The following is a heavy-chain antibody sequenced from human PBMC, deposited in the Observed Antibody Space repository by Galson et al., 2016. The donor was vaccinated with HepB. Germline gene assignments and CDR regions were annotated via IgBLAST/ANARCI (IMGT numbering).Heavy chain of an antibody. D-gene: IGHD2-8*01. V-gene: IGHV3-53*01. CDR2: IYNSGDP. CDR1: GFTVSTTY. Sequence: SLRLSCAASGFTVSTTYMTWVRQAPVRGLEWVSVIYNSGDPYYADSVRGRFTISRDISKNTVYLQINTLRAEDTALYYWAGGHCSNGRCYNNPDWWGQGTLVTVSS. J-gene: IGHJ4*02. CDR3: AGGHCSNGRCYNNPDW.